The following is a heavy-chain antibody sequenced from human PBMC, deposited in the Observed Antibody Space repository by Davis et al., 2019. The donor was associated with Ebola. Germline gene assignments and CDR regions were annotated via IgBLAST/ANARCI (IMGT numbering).Heavy chain of an antibody. CDR1: GFTFSSYA. CDR2: ISGSGGST. CDR3: AKDQGGGLTVTTYDY. J-gene: IGHJ4*02. Sequence: PGGSLRLSCAASGFTFSSYAMSWVRQAPGKGLEWVSAISGSGGSTYYADSVKGRFTISRDNSKNTLYLQMNSLRAEDTAVYYCAKDQGGGLTVTTYDYWGQGKLVTVSS. V-gene: IGHV3-23*01. D-gene: IGHD4-17*01.